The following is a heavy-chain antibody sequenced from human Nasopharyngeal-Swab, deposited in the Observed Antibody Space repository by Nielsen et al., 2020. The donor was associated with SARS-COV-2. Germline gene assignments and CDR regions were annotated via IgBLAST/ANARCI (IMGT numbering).Heavy chain of an antibody. J-gene: IGHJ5*02. V-gene: IGHV3-74*01. Sequence: GESLKISCAASGFTFSDHSMIWVRQAPGQGLEWVSRIDTDGSTTDHADSVKGRFTISRDNAKNTLYLQMNNLRAEDTALYYCARDVAGADSAWGQGTLVTVSS. CDR2: IDTDGSTT. D-gene: IGHD2-21*01. CDR1: GFTFSDHS. CDR3: ARDVAGADSA.